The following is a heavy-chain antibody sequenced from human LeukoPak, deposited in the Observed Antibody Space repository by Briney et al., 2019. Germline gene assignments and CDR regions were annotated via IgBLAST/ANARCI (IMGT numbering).Heavy chain of an antibody. CDR3: ARGASITMVRGVIDNWFDP. CDR1: GGSISSHY. Sequence: PSETLSLTCTVSGGSISSHYWSWIRQPPGKGLEWIGYIYHSGSTNYNPSLKSRVTISVDTSKNQFSLKLSSVTAADTAVYYCARGASITMVRGVIDNWFDPWGQGTLVTVSS. J-gene: IGHJ5*02. V-gene: IGHV4-59*11. CDR2: IYHSGST. D-gene: IGHD3-10*01.